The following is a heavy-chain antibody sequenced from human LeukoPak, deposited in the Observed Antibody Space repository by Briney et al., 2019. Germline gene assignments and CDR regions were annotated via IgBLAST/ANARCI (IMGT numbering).Heavy chain of an antibody. CDR1: GYTFTGYY. CDR3: ARAGDSHMEWNNWFDP. CDR2: INPNSGGT. V-gene: IGHV1-2*02. J-gene: IGHJ5*02. D-gene: IGHD3-3*01. Sequence: ASVKVSCKASGYTFTGYYMHWVRQAPGQGLEWMGWINPNSGGTNYAQKFQGRVTMTRDTSISTAYMELSRLRSDDTAVYYCARAGDSHMEWNNWFDPWGQGTLVTVSS.